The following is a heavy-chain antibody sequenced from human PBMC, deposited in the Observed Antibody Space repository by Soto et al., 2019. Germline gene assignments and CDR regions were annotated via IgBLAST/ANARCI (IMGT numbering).Heavy chain of an antibody. CDR3: AAGGTRWLHSPFDY. D-gene: IGHD1-1*01. CDR1: GHTLSELS. Sequence: QVQLVQSGAEVKKPGASVKVTCKVSGHTLSELSMHWVRQAPGKGLEWMGGFDPEDGETISAQEFQGRVTMTEGTSTDSTYMELSSLRSEDTAVYYCAAGGTRWLHSPFDYWGQGTLVTISS. V-gene: IGHV1-24*01. J-gene: IGHJ4*02. CDR2: FDPEDGET.